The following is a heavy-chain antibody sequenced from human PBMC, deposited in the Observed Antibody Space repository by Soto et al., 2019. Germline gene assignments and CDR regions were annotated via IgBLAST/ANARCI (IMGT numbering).Heavy chain of an antibody. CDR3: GKDVGDYVPYYYGVDV. J-gene: IGHJ6*02. CDR1: GFTFKTHA. D-gene: IGHD1-26*01. CDR2: IAYDGNEE. V-gene: IGHV3-30*18. Sequence: QVQLVEAGGGVVQPGTSLRLSCPASGFTFKTHAMHWVRQAPGKGLEWMAVIAYDGNEEFYADSVKGRFTISRDNSKNALYLQINTLRNEDTAVYYCGKDVGDYVPYYYGVDVWGQGTTVTVSS.